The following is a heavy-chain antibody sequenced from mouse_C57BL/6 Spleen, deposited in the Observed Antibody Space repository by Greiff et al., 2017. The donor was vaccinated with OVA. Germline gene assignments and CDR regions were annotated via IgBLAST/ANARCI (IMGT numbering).Heavy chain of an antibody. D-gene: IGHD1-2*01. V-gene: IGHV2-2*01. CDR1: GFSLTSYG. Sequence: VQVVESGPGLVQPSQSLSITCTVSGFSLTSYGVHWVRQSPGKGLEWLGVIWSGGSTDYNAAFISRLSISKDNSKSQVFFKMNSLQADDTAIYYCARNKKDYYGPFDYWGQGTTLTVSS. J-gene: IGHJ2*01. CDR3: ARNKKDYYGPFDY. CDR2: IWSGGST.